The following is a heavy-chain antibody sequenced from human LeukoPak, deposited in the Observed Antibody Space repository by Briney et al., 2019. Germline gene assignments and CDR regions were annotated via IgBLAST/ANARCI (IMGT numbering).Heavy chain of an antibody. D-gene: IGHD4-17*01. Sequence: GSVKVSCKASGYTFTGDSMQWVRHAPGQGRKSTGWMKPYPGGTNYAQKFQGRVTMNRDKSITTAYMDLRSLRSDDTALYYCARVGRDYDADFWGQGTLVTVSS. J-gene: IGHJ4*02. CDR2: MKPYPGGT. V-gene: IGHV1-2*02. CDR1: GYTFTGDS. CDR3: ARVGRDYDADF.